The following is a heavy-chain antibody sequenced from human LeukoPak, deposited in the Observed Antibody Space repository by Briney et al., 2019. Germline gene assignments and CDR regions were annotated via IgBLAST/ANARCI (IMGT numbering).Heavy chain of an antibody. CDR3: ARDRREYSGNYFDY. CDR2: IYIGGST. CDR1: GFTVSSNY. J-gene: IGHJ4*02. D-gene: IGHD1-26*01. V-gene: IGHV3-53*01. Sequence: GGSLRLSCAASGFTVSSNYMSWVRQAPGKGLEWVSVIYIGGSTYYADSVKGRFTISRDNSKNTLYLQMNSLRAEDTAVYYCARDRREYSGNYFDYWGQGTLVTVSS.